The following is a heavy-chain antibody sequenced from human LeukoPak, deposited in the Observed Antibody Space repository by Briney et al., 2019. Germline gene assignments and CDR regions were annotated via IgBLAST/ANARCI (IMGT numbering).Heavy chain of an antibody. V-gene: IGHV3-30*02. D-gene: IGHD3-9*01. Sequence: GGSLRLSCAASGFTFSSYGMHWVRQAPGKGLEWVAFIRYDGSNKYYADSVKGRFTISRDNSKNTLYLQMNSLRAEDTAVYYCALAYDILTGYFRDWGQGTLVTVSS. J-gene: IGHJ4*02. CDR1: GFTFSSYG. CDR2: IRYDGSNK. CDR3: ALAYDILTGYFRD.